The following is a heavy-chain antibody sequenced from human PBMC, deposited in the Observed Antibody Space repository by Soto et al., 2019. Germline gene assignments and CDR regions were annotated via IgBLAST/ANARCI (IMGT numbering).Heavy chain of an antibody. CDR3: ARAGYSSSYYYYYMDV. CDR2: MNPNSGNT. CDR1: GYTFTSYD. Sequence: GASVKVSCKASGYTFTSYDINWVRQATGQGLEWMGWMNPNSGNTGYAQKFQGRVTMTRNTSISTAYMELSSLRSEDTAVYYCARAGYSSSYYYYYMDVWGKGTTVTVSS. V-gene: IGHV1-8*01. J-gene: IGHJ6*03. D-gene: IGHD6-13*01.